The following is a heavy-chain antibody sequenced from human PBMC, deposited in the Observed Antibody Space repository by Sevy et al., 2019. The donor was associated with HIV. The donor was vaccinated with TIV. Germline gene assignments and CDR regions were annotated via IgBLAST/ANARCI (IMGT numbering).Heavy chain of an antibody. CDR2: IYYSGNI. V-gene: IGHV4-59*11. CDR3: AGVKAGLIPYL. CDR1: GGSITSLD. D-gene: IGHD3-16*01. J-gene: IGHJ4*02. Sequence: SETLSLTCAVSGGSITSLDWNWIRQPPGKGLEWIGKIYYSGNINYTPSLKSRVTISLDTSKNQFSLKLSSVTAADTAVYYCAGVKAGLIPYLWSQGTLVTVSS.